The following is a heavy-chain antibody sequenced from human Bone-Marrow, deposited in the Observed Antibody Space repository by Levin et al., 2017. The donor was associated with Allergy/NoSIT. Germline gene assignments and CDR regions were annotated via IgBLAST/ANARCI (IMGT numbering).Heavy chain of an antibody. CDR1: GSTLDNYG. Sequence: LSLPCAASGSTLDNYGINWVRLAPGKGLEWVAVISYEGTFQNYVDSVKGRFTVSRDNSKNTVYLQLHNLRVDDTAVYYCAKDRYPGDSTSGMDVWGQGTTVTVSS. CDR3: AKDRYPGDSTSGMDV. J-gene: IGHJ6*02. D-gene: IGHD3-10*01. CDR2: ISYEGTFQ. V-gene: IGHV3-33*03.